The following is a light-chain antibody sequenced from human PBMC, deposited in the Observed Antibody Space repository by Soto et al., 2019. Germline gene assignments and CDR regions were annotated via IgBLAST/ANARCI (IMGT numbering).Light chain of an antibody. CDR1: SSDVGGYDY. Sequence: QSVLTQLASVSGPLGQSITISCTGTSSDVGGYDYVSWHQQHPGKAPKLIIYEVSNRPSGISNRFSGSKSGNTAYMTISGLQAADEADYYCTSYTSSSARVFATGTRVTVL. J-gene: IGLJ1*01. V-gene: IGLV2-14*01. CDR3: TSYTSSSARV. CDR2: EVS.